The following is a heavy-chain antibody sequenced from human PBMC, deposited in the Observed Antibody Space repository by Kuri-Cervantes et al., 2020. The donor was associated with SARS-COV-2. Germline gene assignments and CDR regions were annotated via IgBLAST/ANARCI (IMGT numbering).Heavy chain of an antibody. CDR3: ARVFYEWFLIVGPPQFDP. J-gene: IGHJ5*02. D-gene: IGHD3-3*01. CDR1: GFTFSSYA. V-gene: IGHV3-30*04. Sequence: GESLKISCAASGFTFSSYAMHWVRQAPGKGLEWVAVISYDGSNKYYADSVKGRFTISRDNSKNTLYLQMNSLRAEDTAVYYCARVFYEWFLIVGPPQFDPWAQGTLVTVSS. CDR2: ISYDGSNK.